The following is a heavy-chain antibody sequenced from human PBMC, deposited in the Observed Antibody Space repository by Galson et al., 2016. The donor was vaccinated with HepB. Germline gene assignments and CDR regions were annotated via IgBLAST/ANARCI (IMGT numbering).Heavy chain of an antibody. J-gene: IGHJ6*04. D-gene: IGHD1-1*01. CDR3: VQGSTAPAV. Sequence: SLRLSCAASGFTFRDYGMTWVRQAPGKGPEVVSSISRSGDSTDYADSVKGGFTISRDNSKNTLSLQMNSLTADDTAIYYCVQGSTAPAVWGKGTTVTVSS. CDR1: GFTFRDYG. CDR2: ISRSGDST. V-gene: IGHV3-23*01.